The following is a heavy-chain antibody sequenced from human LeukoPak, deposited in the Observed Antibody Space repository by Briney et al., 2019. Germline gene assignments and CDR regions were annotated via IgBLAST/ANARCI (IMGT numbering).Heavy chain of an antibody. Sequence: ASVKVSCKASGYTFTGYYMHWVRQAPGQGLEWMGWINPNSGDTNYAQKLQGRVTMTTDTSTSTAYMELRSLRSDDTAVYYCARDSSSWPYYFDYWGQGTLVTVSS. V-gene: IGHV1-2*02. D-gene: IGHD6-13*01. J-gene: IGHJ4*02. CDR2: INPNSGDT. CDR1: GYTFTGYY. CDR3: ARDSSSWPYYFDY.